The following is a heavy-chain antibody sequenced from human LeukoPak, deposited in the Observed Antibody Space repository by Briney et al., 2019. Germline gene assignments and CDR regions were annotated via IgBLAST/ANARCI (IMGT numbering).Heavy chain of an antibody. V-gene: IGHV3-30*03. J-gene: IGHJ4*02. CDR3: ARDDRGSSSGWRPSGLFDF. CDR1: GFTLSSYG. Sequence: GRSLRLSCAASGFTLSSYGMHWVRQAPGKGLEWVAVISYDGSNKYYADSVKGRFTISRDNSKNTLYLQMNSLRAEDTAVYYCARDDRGSSSGWRPSGLFDFWGQGTLVTVSS. D-gene: IGHD6-19*01. CDR2: ISYDGSNK.